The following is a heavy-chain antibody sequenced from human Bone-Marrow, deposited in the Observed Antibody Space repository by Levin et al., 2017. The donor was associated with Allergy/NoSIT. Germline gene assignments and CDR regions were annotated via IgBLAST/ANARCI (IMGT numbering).Heavy chain of an antibody. V-gene: IGHV3-11*01. CDR3: ARAFCADSACYRFDP. Sequence: GGSLRLSCAASGFPFSDYYMAWLRQTPAKGLEWISYISSDGSLAYYADFVKGRFTVSRDNSKNSLFLQMNSLRVDDTAVFFCARAFCADSACYRFDPWGQGTLVSVSS. CDR1: GFPFSDYY. D-gene: IGHD2/OR15-2a*01. CDR2: ISSDGSLA. J-gene: IGHJ5*01.